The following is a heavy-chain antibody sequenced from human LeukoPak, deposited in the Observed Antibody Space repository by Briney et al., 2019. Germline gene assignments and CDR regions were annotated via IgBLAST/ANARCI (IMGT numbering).Heavy chain of an antibody. CDR3: ARETNYYDSSGYAHFGY. J-gene: IGHJ4*02. CDR2: IIPILGIA. Sequence: SVKVSCKASGYTFTSYGISWVRQAPGQGLEWMGRIIPILGIANYAQKFQGRVTITADKSTSTAYMELSSLRSEDTAVYYCARETNYYDSSGYAHFGYWGQGTLVTVSS. CDR1: GYTFTSYG. V-gene: IGHV1-69*04. D-gene: IGHD3-22*01.